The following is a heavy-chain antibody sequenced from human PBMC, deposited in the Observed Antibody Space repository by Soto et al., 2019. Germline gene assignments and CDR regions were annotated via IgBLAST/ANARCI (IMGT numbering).Heavy chain of an antibody. CDR3: ARTIWFGELVADAFDI. CDR1: GFTFSSYS. Sequence: GSLRLSCAASGFTFSSYSMNWVRQAPGKGLKWVSYSSSSSSTIYYADSVKGRFTISRDNAKNSLYLQMNSLRAEDTAVYYCARTIWFGELVADAFDIWGQGTMVTVSS. J-gene: IGHJ3*02. V-gene: IGHV3-48*01. D-gene: IGHD3-10*01. CDR2: SSSSSSTI.